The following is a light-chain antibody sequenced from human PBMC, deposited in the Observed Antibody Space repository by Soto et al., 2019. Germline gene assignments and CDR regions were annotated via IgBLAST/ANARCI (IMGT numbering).Light chain of an antibody. J-gene: IGKJ1*01. CDR3: QQYHSYST. CDR2: AAS. V-gene: IGKV1-9*01. CDR1: QGISSY. Sequence: IQLTQSPSSLSASVGDRVTITCRASQGISSYLAWCQQKPGKAPNLLIYAASTLQSGVPSRFSGSGSGTEFTLTINSLQPDDFATYYCQQYHSYSTFGQGTKVDI.